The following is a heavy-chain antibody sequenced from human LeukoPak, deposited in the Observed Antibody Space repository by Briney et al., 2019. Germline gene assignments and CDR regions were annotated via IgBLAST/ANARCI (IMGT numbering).Heavy chain of an antibody. J-gene: IGHJ4*02. Sequence: SETLSLTCTISGDSISSSNYYWGWIRQPPGKGLEWIGNIYFSGRTYYNPSLKSRVTISVDTSKNDFSLKLSSVTAADTAVYYCARLYYYDSSGPPLWGQGTMVAVSS. V-gene: IGHV4-39*02. D-gene: IGHD3-22*01. CDR1: GDSISSSNYY. CDR3: ARLYYYDSSGPPL. CDR2: IYFSGRT.